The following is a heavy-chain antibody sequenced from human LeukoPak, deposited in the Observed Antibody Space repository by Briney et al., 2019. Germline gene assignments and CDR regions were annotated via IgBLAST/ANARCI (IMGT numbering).Heavy chain of an antibody. J-gene: IGHJ4*02. D-gene: IGHD1-1*01. CDR3: ARENSTGTPFDY. Sequence: SETLSLTCAVYGGSFSGYYWSWIRQPPGKGLEWIGEINHSGSTNYNPSLKSRVTISVDTSKNQFSLKLSPVTAADTAVYYCARENSTGTPFDYWGQGTLVTVSS. CDR2: INHSGST. V-gene: IGHV4-34*01. CDR1: GGSFSGYY.